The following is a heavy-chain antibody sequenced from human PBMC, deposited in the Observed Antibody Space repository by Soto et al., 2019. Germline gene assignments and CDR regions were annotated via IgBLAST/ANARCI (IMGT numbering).Heavy chain of an antibody. CDR1: GGSISSGGYY. CDR2: IYYSGTT. V-gene: IGHV4-31*03. CDR3: ARVLYPGGAFDI. J-gene: IGHJ3*02. Sequence: SETLSLTCTVSGGSISSGGYYWNWIRQHPGKGLEWIGYIYYSGTTYYNPSLKSRVTISVDTSKNQFSLRAEDTAVYYCARVLYPGGAFDIWGQGTMVTVSS. D-gene: IGHD2-8*01.